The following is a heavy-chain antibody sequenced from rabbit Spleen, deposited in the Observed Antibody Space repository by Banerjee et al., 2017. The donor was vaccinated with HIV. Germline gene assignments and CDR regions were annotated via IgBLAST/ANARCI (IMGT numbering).Heavy chain of an antibody. V-gene: IGHV1S7*01. Sequence: QSLGESGGGLVQPGGSLKLSCTASGFTLSSYYMNWVRQAPGKGLEWIGYIDPVFGITYYANWVNGRFSISRENAQNTVFLQMTSLTAADTATYFCARDGAGGSYFALWGQGTLVTVS. J-gene: IGHJ3*01. CDR1: GFTLSSYY. D-gene: IGHD8-1*01. CDR2: IDPVFGIT. CDR3: ARDGAGGSYFAL.